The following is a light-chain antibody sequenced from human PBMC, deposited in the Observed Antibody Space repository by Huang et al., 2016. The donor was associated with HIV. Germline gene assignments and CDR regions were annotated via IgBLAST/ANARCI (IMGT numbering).Light chain of an antibody. CDR2: DAS. CDR3: QQRSNWPHT. J-gene: IGKJ2*01. CDR1: QCVNIF. Sequence: IVLTQSPATISLSLGERAAFPSRPSQCVNIFISWHQQKPGQAPRPLIYDASNRAAGIPARFSGSGSGTDCTRTISSLEPEDSAVYYCQQRSNWPHTFGQGTKLEIK. V-gene: IGKV3-11*01.